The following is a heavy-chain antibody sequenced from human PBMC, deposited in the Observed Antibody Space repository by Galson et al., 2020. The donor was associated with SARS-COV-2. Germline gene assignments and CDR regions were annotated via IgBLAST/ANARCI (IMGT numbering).Heavy chain of an antibody. D-gene: IGHD1-26*01. CDR3: ASGLGGDY. J-gene: IGHJ4*02. CDR1: GVSISSDASY. CDR2: IFYSGFT. Sequence: SETLSLTCTVSGVSISSDASYWSWIRQHPGKGLEWIGYIFYSGFTYYSPSFKSRLTMSLDTSKNQFSLKLNAVTAADTAVYYCASGLGGDYWGPGTLVTVSS. V-gene: IGHV4-31*03.